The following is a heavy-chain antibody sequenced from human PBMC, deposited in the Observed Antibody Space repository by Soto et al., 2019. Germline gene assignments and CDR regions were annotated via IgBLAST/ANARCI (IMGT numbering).Heavy chain of an antibody. CDR2: IHYSGST. J-gene: IGHJ4*02. Sequence: QVQLQESGPGLVKPSETLSLTCTVPGASVNIVTYYWSWIRQPPGKGLEWIGFIHYSGSTNYNPSHKSRVSMSVATSKTQFSLKLTSVNAADTAVYYCTRGGDAYKHGHWGQGTLVTVSS. V-gene: IGHV4-61*01. CDR3: TRGGDAYKHGH. D-gene: IGHD2-21*01. CDR1: GASVNIVTYY.